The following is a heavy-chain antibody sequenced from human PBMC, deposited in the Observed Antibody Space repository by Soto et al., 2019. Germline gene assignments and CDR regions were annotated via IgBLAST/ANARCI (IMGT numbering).Heavy chain of an antibody. V-gene: IGHV4-34*01. Sequence: QVQLQQWGAGLLKPSETLSLTCAVYGGSFSGYYWSWIRQPPGKGLEWIGEINHSGSTNYNPSLKSRVTISVDTSKHQFSLRLSSVTAADTAVYYCASLPRQPYYYGVDVWGQGTTVTVSS. D-gene: IGHD2-2*01. CDR2: INHSGST. CDR3: ASLPRQPYYYGVDV. J-gene: IGHJ6*02. CDR1: GGSFSGYY.